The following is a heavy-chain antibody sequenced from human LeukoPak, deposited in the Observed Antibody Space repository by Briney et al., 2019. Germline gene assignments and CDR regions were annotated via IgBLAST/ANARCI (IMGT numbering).Heavy chain of an antibody. Sequence: GGSLRLSCAASGFTFSSYSINWVRQAPGKGLEWVSSISSSSYIYYADSVKGRFTISRDNAKNSLYLQMNSLRAEDTAVYYCARDPPGVAARDNWFDPWGQGTLVTVSS. CDR1: GFTFSSYS. CDR2: ISSSSYI. J-gene: IGHJ5*02. D-gene: IGHD2-15*01. V-gene: IGHV3-21*01. CDR3: ARDPPGVAARDNWFDP.